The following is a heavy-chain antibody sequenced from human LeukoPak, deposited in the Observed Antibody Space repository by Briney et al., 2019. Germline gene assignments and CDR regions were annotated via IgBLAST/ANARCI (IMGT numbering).Heavy chain of an antibody. V-gene: IGHV4-4*07. D-gene: IGHD3-22*01. Sequence: KPSETLSLTCTVSGGSISSYYWSWIRQPAGKGLEWIGRIYTSGSTNYNPSLKSRVTMSVDTSKNQFSPKLSSVTAADTAVYYCARGGYYDSSGTLWYFDLWGRGTLVTVSS. CDR1: GGSISSYY. CDR2: IYTSGST. J-gene: IGHJ2*01. CDR3: ARGGYYDSSGTLWYFDL.